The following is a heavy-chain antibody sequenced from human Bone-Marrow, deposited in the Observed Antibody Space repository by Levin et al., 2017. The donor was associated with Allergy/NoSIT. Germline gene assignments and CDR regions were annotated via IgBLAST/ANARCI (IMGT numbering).Heavy chain of an antibody. CDR2: IYGGGNT. CDR1: GFTVSTFY. D-gene: IGHD3-16*01. V-gene: IGHV3-53*01. J-gene: IGHJ4*02. CDR3: ARGDSSLDY. Sequence: PGGSLRLSCAASGFTVSTFYMSWVRQAPGKGLEWVSIIYGGGNTYYADSVKGRFTISRDNSNNTLSLHMNSLRADDSAVYYCARGDSSLDYWGQGTLVTVSS.